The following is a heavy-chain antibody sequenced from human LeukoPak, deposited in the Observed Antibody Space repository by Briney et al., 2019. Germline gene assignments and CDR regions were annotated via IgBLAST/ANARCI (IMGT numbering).Heavy chain of an antibody. D-gene: IGHD3-10*01. J-gene: IGHJ4*02. V-gene: IGHV1-2*02. CDR2: INPNTGAT. Sequence: GASVKVSCKASGYTFTGFYMHWLRQGPGQGLEWMGWINPNTGATNYAQKFQGRVTMTRDTSITTAYMVLSRLTSDDTAVYYCASLGDYFGSGSYAPFDYWGQGTLVTVSS. CDR1: GYTFTGFY. CDR3: ASLGDYFGSGSYAPFDY.